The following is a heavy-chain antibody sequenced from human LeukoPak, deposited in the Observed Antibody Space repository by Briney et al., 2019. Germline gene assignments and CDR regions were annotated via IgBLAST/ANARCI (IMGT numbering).Heavy chain of an antibody. D-gene: IGHD2-8*01. V-gene: IGHV3-23*01. CDR1: GFTFNNFW. Sequence: PGGSLRLSCAASGFTFNNFWMNWVRQAPGKGLEWVSAISDTGATTYDADSVKGRFTISRDNSRSTLYLQMNSLRAEDTALYYCAKDTSIGRYCTNGVCSPFDYWGQGTLVTVSS. CDR3: AKDTSIGRYCTNGVCSPFDY. J-gene: IGHJ4*02. CDR2: ISDTGATT.